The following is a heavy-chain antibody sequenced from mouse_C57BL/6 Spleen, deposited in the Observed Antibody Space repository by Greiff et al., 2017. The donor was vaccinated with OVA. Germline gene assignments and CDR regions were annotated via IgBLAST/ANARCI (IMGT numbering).Heavy chain of an antibody. CDR3: ARSQGVYYFDY. J-gene: IGHJ2*01. CDR2: IYPGDGDT. V-gene: IGHV1-80*01. D-gene: IGHD3-2*02. Sequence: QVTLKVSGAELVKPGASVKISCKASGYAFSSYWMNWVKQRPGKGLEWIGQIYPGDGDTNYNGKFKGKATLTADKSSSTAYMQLSSLTSEDSAVYFCARSQGVYYFDYWGQGTTLTVSS. CDR1: GYAFSSYW.